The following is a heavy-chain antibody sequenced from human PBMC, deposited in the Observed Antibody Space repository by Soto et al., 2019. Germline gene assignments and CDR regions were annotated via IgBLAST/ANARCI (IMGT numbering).Heavy chain of an antibody. CDR1: GFTFSGDW. D-gene: IGHD4-17*01. CDR2: ISPDGTTT. J-gene: IGHJ4*02. V-gene: IGHV3-74*01. Sequence: GGSLRLSCVASGFTFSGDWMHWVRQVPGKGLVWVSRISPDGTTTYYADSVKGRFTISRDNSKNTLYLQMNSLRAEDTAVYYCARETNPDYGDYLDYWGQGTLVTVSS. CDR3: ARETNPDYGDYLDY.